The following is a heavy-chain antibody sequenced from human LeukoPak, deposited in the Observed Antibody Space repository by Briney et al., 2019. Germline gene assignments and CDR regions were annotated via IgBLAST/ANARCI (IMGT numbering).Heavy chain of an antibody. D-gene: IGHD2-2*01. J-gene: IGHJ4*02. Sequence: GSLLLSCAASEFTFSSYAMSWVRQAPGKGLEWVSAISGSGGSTYYADSVKGRFTISRDNSKNTLYLQMNSLRAEDTAVYYCAKTPTVVPAAYDYWGQGTLVTVSS. V-gene: IGHV3-23*01. CDR2: ISGSGGST. CDR1: EFTFSSYA. CDR3: AKTPTVVPAAYDY.